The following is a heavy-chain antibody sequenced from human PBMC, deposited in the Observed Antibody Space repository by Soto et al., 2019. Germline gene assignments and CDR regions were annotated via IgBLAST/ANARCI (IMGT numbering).Heavy chain of an antibody. D-gene: IGHD5-12*01. CDR3: ARVQRYSGSYRWFDP. Sequence: QVQLQESGPGLVKPSGTLSLTCTVSGGSIRDYYWSWIRQPAGKGLEWIGRIYDTGSVNYNPSLKSRVTMSVDTSQNQLSLQLSPVTAADTAVYYCARVQRYSGSYRWFDPWGQGTLVTVSS. CDR1: GGSIRDYY. V-gene: IGHV4-4*07. J-gene: IGHJ5*02. CDR2: IYDTGSV.